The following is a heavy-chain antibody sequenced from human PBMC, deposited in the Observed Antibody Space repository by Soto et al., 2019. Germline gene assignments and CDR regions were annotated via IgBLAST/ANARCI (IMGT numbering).Heavy chain of an antibody. D-gene: IGHD5-12*01. CDR3: AVWLQLQGSYYYYGMDV. CDR1: GYTFTSYD. J-gene: IGHJ6*02. Sequence: GPPVKVSCKASGYTFTSYDINWVRQATGQGLEWMGWMNPNSGNTGYAQKFQGRVTMTRNTSISTAYMELSSLRSEDTAVYYCAVWLQLQGSYYYYGMDVWGQGTTVTVSS. V-gene: IGHV1-8*01. CDR2: MNPNSGNT.